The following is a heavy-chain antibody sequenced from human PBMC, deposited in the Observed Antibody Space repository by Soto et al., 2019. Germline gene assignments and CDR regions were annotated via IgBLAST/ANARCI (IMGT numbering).Heavy chain of an antibody. CDR3: ARGGPGYSSSWIRVSAADPHDAFEI. CDR1: GFTFSSYG. D-gene: IGHD6-13*01. J-gene: IGHJ3*02. Sequence: QVQLVESGGGVVQPGRSLRLSCAASGFTFSSYGMHWVRQAPGKGLEWVAVIWYDGSNKYYADYVKGRFTISRDNSKNTLYLQMNSLRAEDTAVYYCARGGPGYSSSWIRVSAADPHDAFEIWGQGTMVTVSS. V-gene: IGHV3-33*01. CDR2: IWYDGSNK.